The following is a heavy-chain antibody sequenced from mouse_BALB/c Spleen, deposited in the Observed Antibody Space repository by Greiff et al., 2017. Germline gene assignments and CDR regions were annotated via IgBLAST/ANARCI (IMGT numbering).Heavy chain of an antibody. CDR3: ARRAGFITTVVAPYWYFDV. J-gene: IGHJ1*01. CDR1: GFTFSSFG. Sequence: EVMLVESGGGLVQPGGSRKLSCAASGFTFSSFGMHWVRQAPEKGLEWVAYISSGSSTIYYADTVKGRFTISRDNPKNTLFLQMTSLRSEDTAMYYCARRAGFITTVVAPYWYFDVWGAGTTVTVSS. D-gene: IGHD1-1*01. CDR2: ISSGSSTI. V-gene: IGHV5-17*02.